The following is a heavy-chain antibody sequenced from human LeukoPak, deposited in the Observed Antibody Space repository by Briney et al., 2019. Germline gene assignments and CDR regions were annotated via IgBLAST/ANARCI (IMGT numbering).Heavy chain of an antibody. V-gene: IGHV4-34*12. J-gene: IGHJ4*02. D-gene: IGHD2-2*01. CDR2: IIHSGST. Sequence: SETLSLTCAVYGGSFSGYYWSWTRQPPGEGLEWIGEIIHSGSTNYNPSLKSQVTISVDTSKNQFSLKLSSVTAADTAVYYCARVRSIVVVPANTRFDYWGQGTLVTVSS. CDR1: GGSFSGYY. CDR3: ARVRSIVVVPANTRFDY.